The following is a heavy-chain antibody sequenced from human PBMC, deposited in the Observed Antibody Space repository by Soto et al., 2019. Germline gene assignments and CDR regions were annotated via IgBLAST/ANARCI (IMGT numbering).Heavy chain of an antibody. CDR3: AKERAVAV. D-gene: IGHD6-19*01. CDR2: ISGTGKST. CDR1: GFTFSTYT. V-gene: IGHV3-23*01. Sequence: EVQLLESGGGLVQPGGSLRLSCAASGFTFSTYTMNWVRQAPGKGLEWVSSISGTGKSTYYADSVKGRFTISRDNSNNTVYLPMSSLRAEDTAVYYCAKERAVAVWGQGTLVTVSS. J-gene: IGHJ4*02.